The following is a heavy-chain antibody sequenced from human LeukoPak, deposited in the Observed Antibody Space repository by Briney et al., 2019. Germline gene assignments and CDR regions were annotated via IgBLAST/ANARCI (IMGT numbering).Heavy chain of an antibody. CDR1: GFTFSSYA. V-gene: IGHV3-23*01. Sequence: GGSLRLSCAASGFTFSSYAMSWVRQAPGKGLGWVSAISGSGGSTYYADSVKGRFTISRDNSKNTLYLQMNSLRAEDTAVYYCATGSYYDSSGYPIYWGQGTLVTVSS. CDR3: ATGSYYDSSGYPIY. CDR2: ISGSGGST. D-gene: IGHD3-22*01. J-gene: IGHJ4*02.